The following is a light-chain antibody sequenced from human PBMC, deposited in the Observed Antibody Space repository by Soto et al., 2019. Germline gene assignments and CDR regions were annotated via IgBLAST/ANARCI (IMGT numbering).Light chain of an antibody. CDR1: QGIRRD. Sequence: DIQMTQSPSSLSAPVGGRVTITCRASQGIRRDLGWYQQKPGKAPTRLIYAVSSLHSGVPSRFSGSGYGTEITLTISSLQPEDSASYYCLQRNSYPLTFGGGTKVEIK. CDR2: AVS. V-gene: IGKV1-17*01. J-gene: IGKJ4*01. CDR3: LQRNSYPLT.